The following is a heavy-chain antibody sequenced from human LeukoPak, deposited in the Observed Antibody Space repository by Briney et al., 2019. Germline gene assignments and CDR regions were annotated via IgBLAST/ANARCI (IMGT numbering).Heavy chain of an antibody. CDR1: GFTFTTFW. Sequence: GGSLRLSCAASGFTFTTFWMSWVRQAPEKGLEWVANIKEDGSDKYYVDSVKGRFTISRDNAKNSLYLQMNSLRAEDTAVYYCARDTGYNTFDYWGQGTLVTVSS. CDR3: ARDTGYNTFDY. J-gene: IGHJ4*02. CDR2: IKEDGSDK. V-gene: IGHV3-7*05. D-gene: IGHD5-24*01.